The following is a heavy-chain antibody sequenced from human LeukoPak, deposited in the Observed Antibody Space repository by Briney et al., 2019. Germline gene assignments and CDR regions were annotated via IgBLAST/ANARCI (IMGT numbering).Heavy chain of an antibody. V-gene: IGHV1-69*01. Sequence: SVKVSCKASGGTFSNYAIGWGRQAPGQGVGWVGGIIPIFGTTAYAQNLQGRVPITADGSTSTAWMKLSNLRSEDTAVYYCARGSRYSNTLFDYWGQGTLVTVSS. CDR2: IIPIFGTT. J-gene: IGHJ4*02. D-gene: IGHD4-11*01. CDR3: ARGSRYSNTLFDY. CDR1: GGTFSNYA.